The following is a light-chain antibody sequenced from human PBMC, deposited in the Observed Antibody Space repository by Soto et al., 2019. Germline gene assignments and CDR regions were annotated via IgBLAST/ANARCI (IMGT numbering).Light chain of an antibody. CDR1: QGVGIN. Sequence: EIVMTQSPATLSVSPGEGVTLSCRASQGVGINLAWYQQKLGQPPRLLMFGASTRATGIPARFSGSGSGTEFTLTISSLQSEDFEVYYCQHYKDWHRKFGLGTKVDI. V-gene: IGKV3-15*01. CDR3: QHYKDWHRK. CDR2: GAS. J-gene: IGKJ1*01.